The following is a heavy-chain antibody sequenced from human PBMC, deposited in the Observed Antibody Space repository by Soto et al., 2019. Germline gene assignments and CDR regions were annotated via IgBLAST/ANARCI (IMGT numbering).Heavy chain of an antibody. J-gene: IGHJ6*02. Sequence: QVQLVQSGAEVKKPGASVKVSCKASGYTFTGYYMHWVRQAPGQGLEWMGWINPNSGGTNYAQKFQGWVTMTRDTSISTAYMELSRLRSDDTAVYYCARGKMIVVVTGYGMDVWGQGTTVTVSS. CDR2: INPNSGGT. CDR1: GYTFTGYY. D-gene: IGHD3-22*01. V-gene: IGHV1-2*04. CDR3: ARGKMIVVVTGYGMDV.